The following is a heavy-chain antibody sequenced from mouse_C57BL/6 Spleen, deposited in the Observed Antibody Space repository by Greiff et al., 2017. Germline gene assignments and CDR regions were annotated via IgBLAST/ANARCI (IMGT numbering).Heavy chain of an antibody. D-gene: IGHD1-1*01. V-gene: IGHV1-63*01. CDR3: ARSFYGSSPNYYAMDY. CDR1: GYTFTNYW. J-gene: IGHJ4*01. Sequence: QVQLQQSGAELVRPGTSVKMSCKASGYTFTNYWIGWAKQRPGHGLEWIGEIYPRGGYTNSNEKFKGKATLTVDKSSSTAYMQVSILTSEDSAIDYGARSFYGSSPNYYAMDYWGQGTSVTVSS. CDR2: IYPRGGYT.